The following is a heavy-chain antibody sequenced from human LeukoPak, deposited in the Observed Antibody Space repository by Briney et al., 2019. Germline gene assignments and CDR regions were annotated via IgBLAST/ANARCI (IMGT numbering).Heavy chain of an antibody. CDR1: GFTFSSYA. CDR3: VAHCSSTSCYLSFFDY. V-gene: IGHV3-64D*06. CDR2: ISSNGGST. D-gene: IGHD2-2*01. J-gene: IGHJ4*02. Sequence: GGSLRLSCSASGFTFSSYAMHWVRQAPGKGLEYVSAISSNGGSTYYADSVKGRFTISRGNSKNTLYLQMSSLRAEDTAVYYCVAHCSSTSCYLSFFDYWGQGTLVTVSS.